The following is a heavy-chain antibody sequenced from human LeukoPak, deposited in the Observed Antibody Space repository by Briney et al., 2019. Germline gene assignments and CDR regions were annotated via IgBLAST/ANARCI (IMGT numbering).Heavy chain of an antibody. J-gene: IGHJ5*02. Sequence: GGSLRLSCVGPDNSFNSYIINWVRQAPGKGLEWVSSISASSTYTYSADSVKGRFTISRDNAKNSLYLQMNSLRAEDTALYYCAKQNYYYDSSGYDNWFDPWGQGTLVTVSS. CDR3: AKQNYYYDSSGYDNWFDP. CDR1: DNSFNSYI. D-gene: IGHD3-22*01. CDR2: ISASSTYT. V-gene: IGHV3-21*04.